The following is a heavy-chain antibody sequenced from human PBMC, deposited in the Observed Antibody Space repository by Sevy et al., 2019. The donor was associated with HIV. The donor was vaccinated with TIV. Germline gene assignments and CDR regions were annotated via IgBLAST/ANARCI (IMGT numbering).Heavy chain of an antibody. D-gene: IGHD2-15*01. Sequence: GGSLRLSCAASGFTFSGSAMHWVRQASGKGPEWVGRIRSKTNNYATAYTASVNGRFTISRDDSKNTAYLQMNSLKTEDTAVYYCTGISRYRSEGRCYSGGMDVWGRGTTVTVSS. CDR3: TGISRYRSEGRCYSGGMDV. J-gene: IGHJ6*02. CDR2: IRSKTNNYAT. V-gene: IGHV3-73*01. CDR1: GFTFSGSA.